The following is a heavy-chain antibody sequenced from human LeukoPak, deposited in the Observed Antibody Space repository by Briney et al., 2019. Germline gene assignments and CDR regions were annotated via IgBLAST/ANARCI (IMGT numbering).Heavy chain of an antibody. J-gene: IGHJ5*02. CDR2: ISSSSSTI. CDR3: ASLYYDFWSGYYGTNWFDP. CDR1: GFTFSSYS. Sequence: GGSLRLSCAASGFTFSSYSMNWVRQAPGKGLEWVSYISSSSSTIYYADSVKGRSTISRDNAKNSLYLQMNSLRAEDTAVYYCASLYYDFWSGYYGTNWFDPWGQGTLVTVSS. V-gene: IGHV3-48*01. D-gene: IGHD3-3*01.